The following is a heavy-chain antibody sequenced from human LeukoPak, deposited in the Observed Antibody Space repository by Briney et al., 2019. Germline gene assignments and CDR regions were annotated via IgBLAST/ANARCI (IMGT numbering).Heavy chain of an antibody. CDR1: GLTFSNYA. Sequence: PGGSLRLSCAASGLTFSNYAMSWVRQAPGKGLEWVSGISDSGGSTYYADSVKGRFTISRDNSKNTLYLQMNSLRAEDTAVYYCAKTSGSGFGDAFDIWGQGTMVTVSS. D-gene: IGHD3-10*01. CDR3: AKTSGSGFGDAFDI. V-gene: IGHV3-23*01. CDR2: ISDSGGST. J-gene: IGHJ3*02.